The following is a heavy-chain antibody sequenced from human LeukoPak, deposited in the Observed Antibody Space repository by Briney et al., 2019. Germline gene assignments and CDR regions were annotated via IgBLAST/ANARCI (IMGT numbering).Heavy chain of an antibody. CDR3: ARDGTPIYSSGWVYMDV. CDR1: GFTFGTYT. J-gene: IGHJ6*04. D-gene: IGHD6-25*01. CDR2: VSSGSDYI. V-gene: IGHV3-21*01. Sequence: GGSLRLSCAASGFTFGTYTMIWVRQAAGKGLEWVSSVSSGSDYIYYANSVKGRFTISRDNAKHSLYLQMNSLRGEDTAVYHCARDGTPIYSSGWVYMDVWGKGTTVTISS.